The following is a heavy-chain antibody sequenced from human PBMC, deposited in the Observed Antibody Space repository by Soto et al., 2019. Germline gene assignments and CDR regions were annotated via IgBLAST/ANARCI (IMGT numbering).Heavy chain of an antibody. J-gene: IGHJ4*02. CDR3: ARCMTTVITDCDY. Sequence: QVQLQQWGAGLLKPSETLSLTCAVYGGSFSGYYWSWIRQPPGKGLEWIGEINHSGSTNYNPSLKSRVTISVDTSKNQFSLKLSSVTAADTAVYYCARCMTTVITDCDYWGQGTLVTVSP. D-gene: IGHD4-17*01. CDR2: INHSGST. CDR1: GGSFSGYY. V-gene: IGHV4-34*01.